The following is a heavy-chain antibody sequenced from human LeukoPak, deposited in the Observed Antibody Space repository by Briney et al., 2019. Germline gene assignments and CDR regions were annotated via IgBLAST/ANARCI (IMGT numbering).Heavy chain of an antibody. CDR1: GFTFSSYA. D-gene: IGHD1-14*01. Sequence: PGGSLRLSCAASGFTFSSYAMSWVRQAPGKGLEWVSAISGSDGRLFYADSVKGRFTISRDNFKNTVFLQMNSLRAEDTALYYCAKESPYRAPTRTYYFDYWGQGTLVTVSS. V-gene: IGHV3-23*01. CDR3: AKESPYRAPTRTYYFDY. J-gene: IGHJ4*02. CDR2: ISGSDGRL.